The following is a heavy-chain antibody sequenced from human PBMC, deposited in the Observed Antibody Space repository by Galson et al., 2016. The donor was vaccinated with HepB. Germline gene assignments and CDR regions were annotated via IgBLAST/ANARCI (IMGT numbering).Heavy chain of an antibody. CDR3: ATYLGGIVRASDY. CDR2: VYCSGST. V-gene: IGHV4-39*01. Sequence: SETLSLTCTVSGGSISSSHYYCGWIRQPPGKGLEWIGNVYCSGSTYYNPSLKSRVTISVDTSKNQFSLKLTSVTAADTAVYYCATYLGGIVRASDYWGQGTLVTVSS. J-gene: IGHJ4*02. CDR1: GGSISSSHYY. D-gene: IGHD1-26*01.